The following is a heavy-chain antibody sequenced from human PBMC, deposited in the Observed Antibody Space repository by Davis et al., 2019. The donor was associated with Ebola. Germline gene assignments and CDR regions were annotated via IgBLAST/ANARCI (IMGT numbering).Heavy chain of an antibody. CDR1: GYSFTSYW. CDR2: IYPGDSDT. J-gene: IGHJ3*02. Sequence: GESLKISCKGSGYSFTSYWIGWVRQMPGKGLEWMGIIYPGDSDTRYSPSFQGQVTISADKSISTAYLQWSSLKASDTAMYYCARLTWIQLWLGSFDIWGQGTMVTVSS. CDR3: ARLTWIQLWLGSFDI. D-gene: IGHD5-18*01. V-gene: IGHV5-51*01.